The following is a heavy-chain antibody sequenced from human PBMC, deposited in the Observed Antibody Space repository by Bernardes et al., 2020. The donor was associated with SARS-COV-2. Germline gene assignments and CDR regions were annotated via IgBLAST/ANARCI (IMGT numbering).Heavy chain of an antibody. V-gene: IGHV4-39*01. Sequence: SETLSLTCAVSGDSVSSASYYWGWIRQPTGKGLEWIGNIFYDGSTYYSPSLQSRVTISVDTSKNQFSLKLSSVTAADTAVYYCARHHPGFLEWTNWFDPWGQGTLVTVSS. D-gene: IGHD3-3*01. CDR3: ARHHPGFLEWTNWFDP. CDR1: GDSVSSASYY. J-gene: IGHJ5*02. CDR2: IFYDGST.